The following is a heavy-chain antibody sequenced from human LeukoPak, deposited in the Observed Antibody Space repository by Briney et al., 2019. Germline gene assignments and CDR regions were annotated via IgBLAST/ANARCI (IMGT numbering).Heavy chain of an antibody. V-gene: IGHV4-30-4*01. Sequence: SQALSLTCTVSGGSISSGDYYWSWIRQPPGKGLEWIGYIYYSGSTYYNPSLKSRVTISVDTSKNQFSLKLSSVTAADTAVYYCAREGSSGYSSVFDYWGQGTLVTVSS. J-gene: IGHJ4*02. CDR1: GGSISSGDYY. CDR2: IYYSGST. D-gene: IGHD3-22*01. CDR3: AREGSSGYSSVFDY.